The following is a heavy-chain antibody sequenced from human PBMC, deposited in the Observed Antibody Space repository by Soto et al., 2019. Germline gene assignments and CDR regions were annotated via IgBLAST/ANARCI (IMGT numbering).Heavy chain of an antibody. Sequence: QVQLQESGPGLVKPSQTLSLTCTVSSGSISNGDYYWSWIRQHPGKGLEWIGYIHHSWSTFYNPSLRTRVTASVDTCKNQCALELNSGTAADTAVDYCASGELWWDSWGQGILVTVSS. CDR1: SGSISNGDYY. CDR2: IHHSWST. D-gene: IGHD3-16*01. V-gene: IGHV4-31*03. CDR3: ASGELWWDS. J-gene: IGHJ4*02.